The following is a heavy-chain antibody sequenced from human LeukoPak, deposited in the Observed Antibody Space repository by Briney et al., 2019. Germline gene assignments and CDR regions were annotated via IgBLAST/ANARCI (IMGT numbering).Heavy chain of an antibody. CDR3: TSLPGRYSYFYGYYFHY. V-gene: IGHV4-30-4*01. Sequence: PSETLSLTCTVSGGSISSGDYYWSWIRQPPGRGLEWLGYIYYSGRTYYNPSIKSPLTISVDTSNPLSSLKLSSVTAADTALYYCTSLPGRYSYFYGYYFHYWAQGTLVTVSS. CDR1: GGSISSGDYY. CDR2: IYYSGRT. J-gene: IGHJ4*02. D-gene: IGHD5-18*01.